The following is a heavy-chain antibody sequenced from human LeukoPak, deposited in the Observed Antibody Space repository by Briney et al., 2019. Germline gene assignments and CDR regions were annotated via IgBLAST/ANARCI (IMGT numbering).Heavy chain of an antibody. J-gene: IGHJ4*02. CDR3: AKDRVVFNRNYAYYFDY. Sequence: PGGSLRLSCAASGFTFSSYSMNWVRQAPGKGLEWVSSISSSSSYIYYADSVKGRFTISRDNAKNSLYLQMNSLRAEDTGVYYCAKDRVVFNRNYAYYFDYWGQGTLVTVSS. CDR1: GFTFSSYS. D-gene: IGHD1-7*01. CDR2: ISSSSSYI. V-gene: IGHV3-21*01.